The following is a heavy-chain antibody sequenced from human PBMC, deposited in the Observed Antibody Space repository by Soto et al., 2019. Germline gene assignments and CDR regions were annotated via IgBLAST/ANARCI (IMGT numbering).Heavy chain of an antibody. D-gene: IGHD2-21*02. V-gene: IGHV4-34*01. CDR3: ARAAVVTLDY. CDR1: GGSFSGYY. CDR2: INHSGST. J-gene: IGHJ4*02. Sequence: SETLSLTCAVYGGSFSGYYWSWIRQPPGKGLERIGEINHSGSTNYNPSLKSRVTISVDTSKNQFSLKLSSVTAADTAVYYCARAAVVTLDYWGQGTLVTVSS.